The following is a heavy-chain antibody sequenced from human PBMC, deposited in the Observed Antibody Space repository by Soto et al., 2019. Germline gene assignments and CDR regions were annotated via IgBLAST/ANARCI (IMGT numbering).Heavy chain of an antibody. CDR1: GFTFSSYE. V-gene: IGHV3-48*03. CDR3: AREDVAAAGTRRWFDP. D-gene: IGHD6-13*01. Sequence: VQLVESGGGVVQPGRSLRLSCAASGFTFSSYEMNWVRQAPGKGQEWVSYISSSGSTIYYADSVKGRFTISRDNAKNSLYLQMNSLRAEDTAVYYCAREDVAAAGTRRWFDPWGQGTLVTVSS. J-gene: IGHJ5*02. CDR2: ISSSGSTI.